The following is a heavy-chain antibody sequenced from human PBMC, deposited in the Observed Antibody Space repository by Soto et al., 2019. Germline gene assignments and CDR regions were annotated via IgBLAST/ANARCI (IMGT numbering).Heavy chain of an antibody. CDR3: AKAMVAAAGTGAFDI. Sequence: EVQLLESGGGLVQPGGSLRLSCAASAFTFSSYAMTWVRQAPGKGLDWVSAISAGGDSTNYADSVQGRFTISRDNSKNTLYLQMNSLRAEDTAVYYSAKAMVAAAGTGAFDIWGQGTMVTVSS. D-gene: IGHD6-13*01. V-gene: IGHV3-23*01. J-gene: IGHJ3*02. CDR2: ISAGGDST. CDR1: AFTFSSYA.